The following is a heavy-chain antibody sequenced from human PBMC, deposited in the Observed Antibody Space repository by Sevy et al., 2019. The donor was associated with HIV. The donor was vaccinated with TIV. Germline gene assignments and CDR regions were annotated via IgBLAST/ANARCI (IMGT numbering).Heavy chain of an antibody. Sequence: GGSLRLSCAASGFTFSSYAMHWVRQAPGKGLEWVANIKHDGSDTYYADSVKGRFTLSRDDIKNSLSLQMNSLRVEDTAVYYCARGGPLVDGTLIPWGMDVWGQGTTVTVSS. V-gene: IGHV3-7*01. CDR3: ARGGPLVDGTLIPWGMDV. D-gene: IGHD1-7*01. CDR2: IKHDGSDT. CDR1: GFTFSSYA. J-gene: IGHJ6*02.